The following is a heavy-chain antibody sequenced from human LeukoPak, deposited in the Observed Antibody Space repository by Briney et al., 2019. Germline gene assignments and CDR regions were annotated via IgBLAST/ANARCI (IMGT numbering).Heavy chain of an antibody. V-gene: IGHV3-21*01. CDR3: AKGIGSSGFSTFDY. D-gene: IGHD3-22*01. J-gene: IGHJ4*02. CDR2: ISSSSSYI. Sequence: GGSLRLSCAASGFTFSSYSMNWVRQAPGKGLEWVSSISSSSSYIYYADSVKGRFTISRDNSKNTLYLQMNSLRAEDTAVYYCAKGIGSSGFSTFDYWGQGTLVTVSS. CDR1: GFTFSSYS.